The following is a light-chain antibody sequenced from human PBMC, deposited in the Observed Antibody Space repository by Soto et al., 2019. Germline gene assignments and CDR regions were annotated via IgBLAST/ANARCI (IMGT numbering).Light chain of an antibody. CDR1: QSISSS. Sequence: DIQMTQSPSTLSASVGDRITITCRASQSISSSLAWYQQKPGKAPKLLIYKASSLQSGVPSRFGGAGSGTEFTLTISSLQPDDLATYYCQQYNTYSRTFGQGTKVEI. CDR3: QQYNTYSRT. V-gene: IGKV1-5*03. CDR2: KAS. J-gene: IGKJ1*01.